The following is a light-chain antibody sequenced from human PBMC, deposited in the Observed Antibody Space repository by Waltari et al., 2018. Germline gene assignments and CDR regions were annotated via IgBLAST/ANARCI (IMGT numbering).Light chain of an antibody. V-gene: IGLV10-54*04. Sequence: QAGLTQPPSVSRALRHTATLTRTGNSKDVGNPAAAWTQQHQGHPPKLLSYRDNRRPSGISERFSASRSGNTASLTITELQPEDEADYYCSTWDNSLKTYIFGTGTKVTVL. CDR2: RDN. J-gene: IGLJ1*01. CDR3: STWDNSLKTYI. CDR1: SKDVGNPA.